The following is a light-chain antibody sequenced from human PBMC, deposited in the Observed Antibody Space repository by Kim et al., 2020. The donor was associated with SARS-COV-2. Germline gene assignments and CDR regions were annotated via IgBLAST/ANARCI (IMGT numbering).Light chain of an antibody. CDR1: QGISSY. V-gene: IGKV1-8*01. Sequence: LTGDRVTTPCRTSQGISSYLACYQQKTGNAPKLLIYAASTLQSGVTSMFCGSGSGTDFTLTISCLQSEDYATYYCQQYYSYPPFTFGPGTKVDIK. J-gene: IGKJ3*01. CDR2: AAS. CDR3: QQYYSYPPFT.